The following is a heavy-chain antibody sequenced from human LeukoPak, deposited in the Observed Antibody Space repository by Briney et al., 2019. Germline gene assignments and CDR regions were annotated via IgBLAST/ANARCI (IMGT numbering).Heavy chain of an antibody. Sequence: PGVSLRLSCVASGFTFSNYAMSWVRQAPGKGLEWVSGISGSGGSTYYADSVKGRFTISRDNSKNTLYLQMNSLRAEDTAIYYCATRNYYDRRAFYYYYFDYWGQGILVSVSS. D-gene: IGHD3-22*01. V-gene: IGHV3-23*01. CDR3: ATRNYYDRRAFYYYYFDY. J-gene: IGHJ4*02. CDR2: ISGSGGST. CDR1: GFTFSNYA.